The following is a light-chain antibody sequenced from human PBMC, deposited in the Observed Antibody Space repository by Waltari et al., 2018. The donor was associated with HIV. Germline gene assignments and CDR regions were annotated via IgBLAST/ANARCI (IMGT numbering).Light chain of an antibody. J-gene: IGLJ2*01. CDR3: ASHAGSKDV. Sequence: QSALTQPPSASGSPGQSVTISCTGTSSYVGAYNYVSWFPQHPGNAPKLMIYYVTKRPSGVPDRFSGSKSGNTASLTVSGLQAEDEADYYCASHAGSKDVFGGGTRLTVL. CDR2: YVT. V-gene: IGLV2-8*01. CDR1: SSYVGAYNY.